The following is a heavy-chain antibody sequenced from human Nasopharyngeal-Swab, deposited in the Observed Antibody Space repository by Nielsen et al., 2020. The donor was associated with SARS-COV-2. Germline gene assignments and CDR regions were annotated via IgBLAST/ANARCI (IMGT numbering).Heavy chain of an antibody. J-gene: IGHJ3*02. CDR1: GGSISSYY. CDR2: IYYSGST. D-gene: IGHD3-22*01. Sequence: SETPSLTCTVSGGSISSYYWSWIRQPPGKGLEWIGYIYYSGSTNYNPSLKSRVTISVDPSKNQFSLKLSSVTAADTAVYYCARRSLGYYDSSGSAVHVAFDIWGQGTMVTVSS. CDR3: ARRSLGYYDSSGSAVHVAFDI. V-gene: IGHV4-59*08.